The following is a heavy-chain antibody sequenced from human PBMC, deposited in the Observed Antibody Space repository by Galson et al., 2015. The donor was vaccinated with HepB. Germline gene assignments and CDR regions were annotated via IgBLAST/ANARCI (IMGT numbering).Heavy chain of an antibody. CDR2: INHSGST. CDR3: ARGDAVATYYFDY. J-gene: IGHJ4*02. D-gene: IGHD5-12*01. CDR1: GGSFSGYY. V-gene: IGHV4-34*01. Sequence: ETLSLTCAVYGGSFSGYYWSWIRQPPGKGLEWIGEINHSGSTNYNPSLRSRVTISVDTSKNQFSLKLSSVTAADTAVYYCARGDAVATYYFDYWGQGTLVTVSS.